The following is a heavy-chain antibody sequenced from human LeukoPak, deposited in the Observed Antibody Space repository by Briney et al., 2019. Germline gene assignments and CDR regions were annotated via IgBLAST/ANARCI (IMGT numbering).Heavy chain of an antibody. V-gene: IGHV3-20*04. CDR1: GFTFEDYG. Sequence: GGSLRLSCEASGFTFEDYGMTWVRQRPGKGLEYVCEINWNGDNPVYENSLRGRFTNSRDNAKNSVYLQMSSLRVDDTAFYYCARRSVAGATTGYYYDSWGQGTLVTVSS. D-gene: IGHD1-26*01. J-gene: IGHJ4*02. CDR2: INWNGDNP. CDR3: ARRSVAGATTGYYYDS.